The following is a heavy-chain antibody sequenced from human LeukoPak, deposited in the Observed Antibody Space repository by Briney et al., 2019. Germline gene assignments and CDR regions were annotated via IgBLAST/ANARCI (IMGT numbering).Heavy chain of an antibody. CDR2: INQDGSEK. J-gene: IGHJ4*02. CDR1: GSTFSTSW. Sequence: PGGSLRLSCAASGSTFSTSWMTWVRQGPGKGLEWVANINQDGSEKYYVDSGKGRFTISRDNAKNSLYLQLNSLRAEDTAVYYCARDRDLAYWGQGILVIVSS. CDR3: ARDRDLAY. V-gene: IGHV3-7*01.